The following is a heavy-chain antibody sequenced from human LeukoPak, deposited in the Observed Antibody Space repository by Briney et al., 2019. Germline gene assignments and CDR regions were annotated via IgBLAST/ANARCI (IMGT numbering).Heavy chain of an antibody. V-gene: IGHV3-23*01. CDR3: AACLYSSGWYADY. D-gene: IGHD6-19*01. CDR2: ISGSGGST. CDR1: GFTFSDYG. J-gene: IGHJ4*02. Sequence: PGGSLRLSCAGSGFTFSDYGMSWVRQAPGKGLEWVSAISGSGGSTYYADSVKGRFTISRDNSKNTLYLQMNSLRAEDTAVYYCAACLYSSGWYADYWGQGTLVTVSS.